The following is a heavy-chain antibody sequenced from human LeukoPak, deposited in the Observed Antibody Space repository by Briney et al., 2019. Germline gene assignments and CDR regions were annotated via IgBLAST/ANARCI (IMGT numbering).Heavy chain of an antibody. CDR2: IGEDGTAK. J-gene: IGHJ4*02. D-gene: IGHD2-21*01. V-gene: IGHV3-7*01. CDR3: ARHRVISF. Sequence: GGSLRLSCTASGFTFSGSWMTWVRQTPGKGLERVANIGEDGTAKNYVDSVRGRFTISRDNAKNSLFLQMSYLRDEDTAIYYCARHRVISFWGQGTLVTVSS. CDR1: GFTFSGSW.